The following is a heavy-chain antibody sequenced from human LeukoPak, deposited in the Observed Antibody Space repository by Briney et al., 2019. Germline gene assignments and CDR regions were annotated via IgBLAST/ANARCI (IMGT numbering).Heavy chain of an antibody. CDR1: GYSISSGYY. J-gene: IGHJ4*02. CDR3: ARDSGSPDY. Sequence: SETLSLTCTVSGYSISSGYYWGWIRQPPGKGLEWIGSIYHSGSTFYNPSLKSRVTISVDTSKNQFSLNLSSVTAADTAVYYCARDSGSPDYWGQGTLATVSS. D-gene: IGHD1-26*01. V-gene: IGHV4-38-2*02. CDR2: IYHSGST.